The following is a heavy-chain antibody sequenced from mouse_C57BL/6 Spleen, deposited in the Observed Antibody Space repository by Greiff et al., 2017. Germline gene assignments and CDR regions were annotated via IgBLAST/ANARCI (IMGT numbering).Heavy chain of an antibody. V-gene: IGHV1-52*01. CDR1: GYTFTSYW. CDR3: ARDSDDVYLDY. J-gene: IGHJ2*01. Sequence: QVQLQQPGAELVRPGSSVKLSCKASGYTFTSYWMHWVKQRPIQGLEWIGNIDPSDSETHYNQKFKDKATLTVDKSSSTAYMQLSSLTSEDSAVDYYARDSDDVYLDYWGQGTTLTASS. CDR2: IDPSDSET. D-gene: IGHD2-12*01.